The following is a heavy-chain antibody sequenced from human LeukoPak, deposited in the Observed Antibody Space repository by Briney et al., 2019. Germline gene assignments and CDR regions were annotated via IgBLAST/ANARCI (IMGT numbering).Heavy chain of an antibody. CDR1: GFTFNNYA. CDR3: AKRGEYETMAAFDY. J-gene: IGHJ4*02. V-gene: IGHV3-23*01. CDR2: ISPGGSDT. D-gene: IGHD3-10*01. Sequence: PGGSLRLSCAASGFTFNNYAMSWVRQAPGKGLEWVSAISPGGSDTYYADSVRGRLTISRDNSKKTLYLQMSSLRAEDSALYYCAKRGEYETMAAFDYWGQGTLVTVSS.